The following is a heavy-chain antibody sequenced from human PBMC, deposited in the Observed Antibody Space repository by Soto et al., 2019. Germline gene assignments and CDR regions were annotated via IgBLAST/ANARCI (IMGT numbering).Heavy chain of an antibody. J-gene: IGHJ4*02. D-gene: IGHD5-12*01. V-gene: IGHV1-69*02. CDR1: GGTFSSYT. CDR3: ASCYDRWGSCKYCFDY. Sequence: QVQLVQSGAEVKKPGSSVKVSCKASGGTFSSYTFTWVRQAPGQGLEWMGGIIPVLRIANYAQKFQGRVTFTAEKSTSTAYMELSSLRSEDTAVYYCASCYDRWGSCKYCFDYWGQGTLVTVSS. CDR2: IIPVLRIA.